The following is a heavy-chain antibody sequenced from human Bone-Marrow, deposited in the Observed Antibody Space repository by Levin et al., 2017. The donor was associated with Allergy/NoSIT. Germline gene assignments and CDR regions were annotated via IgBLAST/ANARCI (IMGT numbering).Heavy chain of an antibody. CDR3: AREPRWLQLGAQDF. D-gene: IGHD5-24*01. CDR2: IGSRGGGT. V-gene: IGHV3-23*01. Sequence: AGGSLRLSCVVSGFTFINYDMIWVRQAPGKGLEWVSGIGSRGGGTYYAESVEGRFAISRDDSKSTLYLQMDSLRAEDTAVYFCAREPRWLQLGAQDFWGQGTLVTVSS. J-gene: IGHJ4*02. CDR1: GFTFINYD.